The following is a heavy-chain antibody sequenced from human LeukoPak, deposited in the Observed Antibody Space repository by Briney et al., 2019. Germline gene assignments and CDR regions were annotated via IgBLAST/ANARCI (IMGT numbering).Heavy chain of an antibody. J-gene: IGHJ4*02. V-gene: IGHV3-11*06. Sequence: GGSLRLSCAASGFTFSDSYMTWVRQAPGKGLEWLSYISGNSGDTNYADSVKGRFTISRDNAKNSLYLQMNSLRVEDTAVYYCARDPRTVRIWGQGTLVTVSS. CDR2: ISGNSGDT. D-gene: IGHD1-1*01. CDR3: ARDPRTVRI. CDR1: GFTFSDSY.